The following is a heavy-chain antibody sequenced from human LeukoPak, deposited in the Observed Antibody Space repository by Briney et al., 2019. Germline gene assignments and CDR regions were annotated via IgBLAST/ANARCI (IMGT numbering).Heavy chain of an antibody. V-gene: IGHV3-48*03. D-gene: IGHD3-9*01. CDR1: GFTFSSYE. Sequence: GGSLRLSCAASGFTFSSYEMNWVRQAPGKGLEWVSHTSSSGSTIYYADSVKGRFTISRDNAKNSLYLQMNSLRAEDTAVYYCARDNYDILTGYRWYFDLWGRGTLVTVSS. CDR3: ARDNYDILTGYRWYFDL. J-gene: IGHJ2*01. CDR2: TSSSGSTI.